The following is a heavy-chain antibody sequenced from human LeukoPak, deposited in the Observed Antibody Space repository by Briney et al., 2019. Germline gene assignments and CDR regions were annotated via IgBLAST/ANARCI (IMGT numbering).Heavy chain of an antibody. J-gene: IGHJ3*02. V-gene: IGHV3-7*04. CDR1: GFTFSSYW. D-gene: IGHD3-10*01. CDR3: ARFSNYYVSGSNGWAFDM. CDR2: IKKDGSEK. Sequence: GGSLRLSCAASGFTFSSYWMSCVRQAPGKGLEWVANIKKDGSEKYYADSVKGRFTISRDNAKNSLYLEMNSLRAEDTAVYSCARFSNYYVSGSNGWAFDMWGQGTMVSVSS.